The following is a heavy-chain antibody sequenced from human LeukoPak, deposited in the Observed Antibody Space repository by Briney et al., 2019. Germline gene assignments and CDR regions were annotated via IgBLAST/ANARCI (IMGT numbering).Heavy chain of an antibody. CDR3: AGGMIAVAGKSFDY. CDR2: INHSGST. Sequence: SETLSLTCAVYGGSFSGYYWSWIRQPPGKGLEWIGEINHSGSTNYNPSLKSRVTISVDTSKNQFSLKLSSVTAADTAVYYCAGGMIAVAGKSFDYWGQGTLVTVSS. J-gene: IGHJ4*02. CDR1: GGSFSGYY. D-gene: IGHD6-19*01. V-gene: IGHV4-34*01.